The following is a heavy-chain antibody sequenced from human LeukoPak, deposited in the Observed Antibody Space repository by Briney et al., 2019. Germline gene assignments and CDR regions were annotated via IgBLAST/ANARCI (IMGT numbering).Heavy chain of an antibody. D-gene: IGHD3-10*01. J-gene: IGHJ4*02. CDR2: ITSGSGTI. CDR1: GFTFNSYS. Sequence: GGSLRVSCAASGFTFNSYSMNWVRQAPGKGLEWLSYITSGSGTIYYADSVKGRFTISRDNAKNSLYLQMNSLRAEDTAVYYCARGLYGSGLYYFDYWGQGSLVTVSS. V-gene: IGHV3-48*01. CDR3: ARGLYGSGLYYFDY.